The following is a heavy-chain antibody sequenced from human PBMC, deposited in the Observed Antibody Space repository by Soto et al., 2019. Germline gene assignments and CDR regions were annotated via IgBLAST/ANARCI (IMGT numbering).Heavy chain of an antibody. V-gene: IGHV4-39*01. D-gene: IGHD3-22*01. J-gene: IGHJ3*02. CDR1: GGSISSSSYY. CDR3: ARTYDGSGPNSGGYAFDI. CDR2: IYYSGST. Sequence: SETLSLTCTVSGGSISSSSYYWGWIRQPPGKGLEWIGSIYYSGSTYYNPSLKSRVTISVDTSKNQFSLKLSSVTAADTAVYYCARTYDGSGPNSGGYAFDIWGQGTMVTVSS.